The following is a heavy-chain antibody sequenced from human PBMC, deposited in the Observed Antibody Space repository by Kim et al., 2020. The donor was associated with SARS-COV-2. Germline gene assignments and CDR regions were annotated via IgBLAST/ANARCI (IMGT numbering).Heavy chain of an antibody. V-gene: IGHV3-30-3*01. J-gene: IGHJ6*03. CDR3: ARDGSGSYYGRNYYYYYYMDA. CDR2: ISYDGSNK. CDR1: GFTFSSYA. D-gene: IGHD1-26*01. Sequence: GGSLRLSCAASGFTFSSYAMHWVRQAPGKGLEWVAVISYDGSNKYYADSVKGRFTISRDNSKNTLYLQMNSLRAEDTAVYYCARDGSGSYYGRNYYYYYYMDAWGKGTTVT.